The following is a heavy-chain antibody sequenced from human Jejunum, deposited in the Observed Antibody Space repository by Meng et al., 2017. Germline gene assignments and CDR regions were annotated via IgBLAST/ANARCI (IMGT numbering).Heavy chain of an antibody. Sequence: QVQLQESVSGLVKPSQTLSLTCIVSGCSIYGAYYYWSGTRQPPGKGLEWIGDIFYSGTSHYNPSLKSRVFMSVDTSKNQFSLKLISVTAADTAVYYCARTMTDFYDSSGYSHFDYWGQGTLVTVSS. CDR1: GCSIYGAYYY. V-gene: IGHV4-30-4*01. J-gene: IGHJ4*02. D-gene: IGHD3-22*01. CDR2: IFYSGTS. CDR3: ARTMTDFYDSSGYSHFDY.